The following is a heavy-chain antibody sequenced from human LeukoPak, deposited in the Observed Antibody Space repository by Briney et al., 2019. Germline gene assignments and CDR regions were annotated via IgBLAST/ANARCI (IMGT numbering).Heavy chain of an antibody. J-gene: IGHJ4*02. Sequence: PSETLSLTCTVSGGSISSYYWGWIRQPPGKGLEWIASIYYSGSTYYNPSLKSRVTISVDTSKNQLSLKVRSVTAADTAVYYCARENWVFDYWGQGILVTVSS. CDR1: GGSISSYY. CDR3: ARENWVFDY. D-gene: IGHD7-27*01. V-gene: IGHV4-39*02. CDR2: IYYSGST.